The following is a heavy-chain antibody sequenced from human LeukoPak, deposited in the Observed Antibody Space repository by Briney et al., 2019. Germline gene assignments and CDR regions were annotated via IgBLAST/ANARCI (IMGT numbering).Heavy chain of an antibody. J-gene: IGHJ4*02. CDR1: GGTFSSYA. CDR3: ARDQGIAVAGNLGC. Sequence: ASVKVSCKASGGTFSSYAISWVRQAPGQGLEWMGWISAYNGNTNYAQKLQGRVTMTTDTSTSTAYMELRSLRSDDTAVYYCARDQGIAVAGNLGCWGQGTLVTVSS. V-gene: IGHV1-18*01. CDR2: ISAYNGNT. D-gene: IGHD6-19*01.